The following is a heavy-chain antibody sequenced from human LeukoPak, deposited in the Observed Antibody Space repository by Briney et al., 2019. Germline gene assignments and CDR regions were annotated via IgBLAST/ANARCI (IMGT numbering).Heavy chain of an antibody. Sequence: GGSLRLSCAASRFTFSTYAMSWVRQAPGKGLEWVSDISGSGGSTYYADSVKGRFTISRDNSKNTLYLQMNSLRAEDTAVYYCAKIETATGSVDWGQGTLVTVSS. V-gene: IGHV3-23*01. CDR2: ISGSGGST. CDR3: AKIETATGSVD. J-gene: IGHJ4*02. D-gene: IGHD6-13*01. CDR1: RFTFSTYA.